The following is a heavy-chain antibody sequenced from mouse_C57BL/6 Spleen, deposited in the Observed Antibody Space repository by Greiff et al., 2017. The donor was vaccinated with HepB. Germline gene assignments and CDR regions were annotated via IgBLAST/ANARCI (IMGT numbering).Heavy chain of an antibody. V-gene: IGHV1-81*01. Sequence: QVQLQQSGAELARPGASVKLSCKASGYTFTSYGISWVKQRTGQGLEWIGEIYPRSGNTYYNEKFKGKATLTADKSSSTAYMELRSLTSEDSAVYFCASIYYEGRNLAYWGQGALVTVSA. CDR3: ASIYYEGRNLAY. J-gene: IGHJ3*01. CDR2: IYPRSGNT. CDR1: GYTFTSYG. D-gene: IGHD2-4*01.